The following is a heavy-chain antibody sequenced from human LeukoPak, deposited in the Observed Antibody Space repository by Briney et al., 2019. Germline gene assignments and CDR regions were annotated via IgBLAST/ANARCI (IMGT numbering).Heavy chain of an antibody. CDR3: ARLSGSSGRHFDY. V-gene: IGHV3-48*03. Sequence: GGSLRLSCAASGFTFSSYEMNWVRQAPGKGLEWVSYISSSGSTIYYADSVKGRLTISRDNAKNSLYLQMNSLRAEDTAVYYCARLSGSSGRHFDYWGQGTLVTVSS. CDR2: ISSSGSTI. J-gene: IGHJ4*02. D-gene: IGHD3-22*01. CDR1: GFTFSSYE.